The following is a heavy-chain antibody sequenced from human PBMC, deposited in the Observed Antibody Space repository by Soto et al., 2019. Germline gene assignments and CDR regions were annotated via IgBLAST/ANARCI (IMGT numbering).Heavy chain of an antibody. CDR1: GFTFSSYA. D-gene: IGHD3-16*01. J-gene: IGHJ4*02. V-gene: IGHV3-64*01. CDR2: ISSNGGST. Sequence: EVQLVESGGGLVQPGGSLRLSCAASGFTFSSYAMHWVRQAPGKGLEYVSAISSNGGSTYYANSVKGRFTISRDNSKNTLYLQMGSLRAEDMAVYYCARSRVTFGALNFDYWGQGTLVTVSS. CDR3: ARSRVTFGALNFDY.